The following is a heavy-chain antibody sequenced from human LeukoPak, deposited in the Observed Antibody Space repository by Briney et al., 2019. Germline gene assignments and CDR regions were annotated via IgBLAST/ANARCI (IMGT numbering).Heavy chain of an antibody. CDR1: GYTFTGYY. CDR3: GRVEVVATIPFDY. CDR2: INPNSGGT. J-gene: IGHJ4*02. V-gene: IGHV1-2*02. Sequence: ASVKVSCKASGYTFTGYYMHWVRQAPGQGLEWMGWINPNSGGTNYAQKFQGRVIMTRDTSISTAYMELSRLRSDDTAVYYCGRVEVVATIPFDYWGQGTLVTVSS. D-gene: IGHD5-12*01.